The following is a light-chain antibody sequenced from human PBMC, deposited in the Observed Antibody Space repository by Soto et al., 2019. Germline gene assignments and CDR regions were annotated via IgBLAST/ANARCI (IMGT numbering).Light chain of an antibody. CDR1: SSDVGGYNY. Sequence: QSVLTQPASVSGSPGQSIANSCTRTSSDVGGYNYVSWYQQHPGKAPKFMIYDVSNRPSGVSNRFSGSKSGNTASLTISGLQVEDEADYYCCSYTTSNTRQIVFGTGTKVTVL. J-gene: IGLJ1*01. CDR3: CSYTTSNTRQIV. V-gene: IGLV2-14*01. CDR2: DVS.